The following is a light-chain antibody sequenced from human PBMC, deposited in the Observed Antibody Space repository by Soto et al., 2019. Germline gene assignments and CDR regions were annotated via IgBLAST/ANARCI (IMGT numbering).Light chain of an antibody. CDR1: QSVRSNY. J-gene: IGKJ1*01. CDR2: GAS. V-gene: IGKV3-20*01. Sequence: EIVLTQSPGTLSLSPGERATLSCRASQSVRSNYLAWYQQKPGQAPRLLIYGASSRATGIPDRFSGGGSGTDVSLTINRLEPEDYAVYYCQQYDPSPRTFGQGTKVEIK. CDR3: QQYDPSPRT.